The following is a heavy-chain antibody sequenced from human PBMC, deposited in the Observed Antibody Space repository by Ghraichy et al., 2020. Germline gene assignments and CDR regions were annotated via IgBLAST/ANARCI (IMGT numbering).Heavy chain of an antibody. D-gene: IGHD2-2*01. CDR2: FGSNGGSI. J-gene: IGHJ3*02. Sequence: GGSLRLSCSASGFTFSNHAMHWVRQAPGKGLEYVSGFGSNGGSIYYADSVKGRFTISRDNSKNTLYLQMSSLRGDDTAVYYCVKGYCSTITCPDYAFDIWGQGTMLTVSS. CDR1: GFTFSNHA. CDR3: VKGYCSTITCPDYAFDI. V-gene: IGHV3-64D*09.